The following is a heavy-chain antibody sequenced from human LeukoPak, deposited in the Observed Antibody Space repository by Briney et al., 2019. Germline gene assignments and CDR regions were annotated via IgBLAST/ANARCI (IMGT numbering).Heavy chain of an antibody. CDR2: IIPILGIA. V-gene: IGHV1-69*04. J-gene: IGHJ4*02. D-gene: IGHD6-19*01. Sequence: ASVKVSCKASGGTFSSYAISWVRQAPGQGLEWMGRIIPILGIANYAQKFQGRVTITADKSTSTAYMELSSLRSEDTAVYYCARGPMAVAGHFDYWGQGTLVTVSS. CDR3: ARGPMAVAGHFDY. CDR1: GGTFSSYA.